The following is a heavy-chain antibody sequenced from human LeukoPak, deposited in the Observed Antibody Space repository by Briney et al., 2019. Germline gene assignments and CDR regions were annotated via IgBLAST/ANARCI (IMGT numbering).Heavy chain of an antibody. CDR2: INPSGGST. J-gene: IGHJ6*03. CDR3: ARAGGITIFGVVYYYYMDV. CDR1: GGTFSSYA. V-gene: IGHV1-46*01. Sequence: ASVKVSCKASGGTFSSYAISWVRQAPGQGLEWMGIINPSGGSTSYAQKFQGRVTMTRDTSTSTVYMELSSLRSEDTAVYYCARAGGITIFGVVYYYYMDVWGKGTTVTVSS. D-gene: IGHD3-3*01.